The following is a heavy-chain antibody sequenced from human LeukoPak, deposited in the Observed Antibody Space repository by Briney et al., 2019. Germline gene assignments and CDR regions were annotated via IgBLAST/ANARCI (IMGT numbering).Heavy chain of an antibody. Sequence: GGSLRLSCAASGFTFSSYRLNWVRQAPGKGLEWVSYISSSSSPIYYADSVKGRFTISRDNGKNSLYLQMNSLRAEDTAVYYCARALSYYDFWSGFPPFDYWGQGILITVSS. D-gene: IGHD3-3*01. CDR1: GFTFSSYR. J-gene: IGHJ4*02. V-gene: IGHV3-48*01. CDR2: ISSSSSPI. CDR3: ARALSYYDFWSGFPPFDY.